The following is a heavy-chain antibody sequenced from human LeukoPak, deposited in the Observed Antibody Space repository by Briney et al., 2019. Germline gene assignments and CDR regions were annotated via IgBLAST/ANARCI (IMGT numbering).Heavy chain of an antibody. Sequence: PGGSLRLSCAASGFTFSSYGMHWVRQAPGKGLEWVAVIWYGGSNKYYADSVKGRFTISRDNSKNTLYLQMNSLRAEDTAVYYCAKDDAPLYDSSGYVLGAFDIWGQGTMVTVSS. V-gene: IGHV3-30*02. J-gene: IGHJ3*02. D-gene: IGHD3-22*01. CDR3: AKDDAPLYDSSGYVLGAFDI. CDR1: GFTFSSYG. CDR2: IWYGGSNK.